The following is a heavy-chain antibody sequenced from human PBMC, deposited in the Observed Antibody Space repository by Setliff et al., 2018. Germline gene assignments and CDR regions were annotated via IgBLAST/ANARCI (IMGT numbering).Heavy chain of an antibody. CDR1: GGSSSSYY. Sequence: SETLSLTCTVSGGSSSSYYWSWIRQPAGKGLEWIGHIYIGGSANYNPSLQSRVTMSIDTSKNQFSLKLNSVTAPDMAVYYCAREQWLDPPGYYYMDVWAKGTTVTVSS. CDR2: IYIGGSA. D-gene: IGHD6-19*01. CDR3: AREQWLDPPGYYYMDV. J-gene: IGHJ6*03. V-gene: IGHV4-4*07.